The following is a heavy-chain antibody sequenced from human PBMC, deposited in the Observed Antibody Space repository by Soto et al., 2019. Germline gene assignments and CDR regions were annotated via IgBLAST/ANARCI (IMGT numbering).Heavy chain of an antibody. V-gene: IGHV4-61*01. Sequence: SETLSLTCTVSGDSVTSGNYYWSWIRQPPGKGLEWIGYIYYSGNTNYSPSLKSRVTMSLDRSNNQFSLNLSSVTAADTAVYYCASDSSGYLTLYYYYGMDVWGQGTTVTVSS. CDR3: ASDSSGYLTLYYYYGMDV. CDR2: IYYSGNT. CDR1: GDSVTSGNYY. J-gene: IGHJ6*02. D-gene: IGHD3-22*01.